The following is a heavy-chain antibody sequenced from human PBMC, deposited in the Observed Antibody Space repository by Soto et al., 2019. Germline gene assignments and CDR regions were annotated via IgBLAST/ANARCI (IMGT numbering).Heavy chain of an antibody. CDR3: ARAGISVASDY. CDR2: AKNKANSYTT. Sequence: EVQLVESGGGLVQPGGSLSLSCAASGFTFSDHYMDWVRQAPGKGLEWVGRAKNKANSYTTKYAASLNGRITISRDDSNSSLYLKTSSLATEDAAVYYCARAGISVASDYWGRSTLVAVS. V-gene: IGHV3-72*01. CDR1: GFTFSDHY. D-gene: IGHD6-19*01. J-gene: IGHJ4*02.